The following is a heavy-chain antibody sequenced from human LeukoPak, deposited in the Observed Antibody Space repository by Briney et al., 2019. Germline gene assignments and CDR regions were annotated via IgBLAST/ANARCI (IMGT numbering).Heavy chain of an antibody. J-gene: IGHJ4*02. CDR1: GFTFSSYS. CDR2: ISSSSSYI. Sequence: GGSLRLSCAASGFTFSSYSMHWVRQAPGKGLEWVSSISSSSSYIYYADSVKGRFTISRDNAKNSLYLQMNSLRAEDTAVYYCARDRSAMVGYYFDYWGQGTLVTVSS. D-gene: IGHD5-18*01. CDR3: ARDRSAMVGYYFDY. V-gene: IGHV3-21*01.